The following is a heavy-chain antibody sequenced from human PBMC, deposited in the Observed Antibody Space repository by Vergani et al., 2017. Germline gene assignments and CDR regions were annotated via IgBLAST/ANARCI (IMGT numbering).Heavy chain of an antibody. Sequence: QVQLQQWGAGLLKPSETLSLICAVYGGSFSGYNWCWIRQPPGTGLEWDRESNNSGSTNYNPSLKSRVPISVDTSKNQNPLKLSSVTAADTAVYYCARGFSVYGSSWYPCIDYWGQATLVTVYS. J-gene: IGHJ4*02. V-gene: IGHV4-34*01. CDR3: ARGFSVYGSSWYPCIDY. CDR2: SNNSGST. D-gene: IGHD6-13*01. CDR1: GGSFSGYN.